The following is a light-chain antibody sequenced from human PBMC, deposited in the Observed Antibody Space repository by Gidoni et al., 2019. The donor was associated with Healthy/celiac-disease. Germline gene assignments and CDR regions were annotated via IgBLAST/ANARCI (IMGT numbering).Light chain of an antibody. Sequence: QSALTQPRSVSGAPGQSVTISCTGTSSDVGGCNYVSWYQPHPGKAPKLMIYDVSKRPSGVPDRFSGSKSGNTASLTISGLQAEDEADYYCCSYAGSYTFGVFGGGTKLTVL. CDR3: CSYAGSYTFGV. V-gene: IGLV2-11*01. J-gene: IGLJ3*02. CDR2: DVS. CDR1: SSDVGGCNY.